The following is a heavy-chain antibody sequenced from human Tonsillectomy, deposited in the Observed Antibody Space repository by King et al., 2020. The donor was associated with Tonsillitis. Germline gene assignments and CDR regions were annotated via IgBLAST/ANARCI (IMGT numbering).Heavy chain of an antibody. CDR3: ARRDYYDTNGFPD. J-gene: IGHJ4*02. CDR2: INPNSGGT. CDR1: GYTFTDYY. V-gene: IGHV1-2*02. Sequence: QLVQSGAEVKKPGASVKVSCKASGYTFTDYYMHWVRQAPGQGLEWMGWINPNSGGTNYAQKFQGRVTMTRDTCISTAYMDLSSLRSDDTAVYFCARRDYYDTNGFPDWGQGTLVTVSS. D-gene: IGHD3-22*01.